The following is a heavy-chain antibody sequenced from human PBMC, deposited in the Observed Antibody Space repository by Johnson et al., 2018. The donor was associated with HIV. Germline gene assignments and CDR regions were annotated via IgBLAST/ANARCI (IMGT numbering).Heavy chain of an antibody. Sequence: EVQLVESGGGLVKPGGSLRLSCAASGFTFSNAWMSWVRQAPGKGLEWVGRIKSETDGGTTDYVAPVKGRFTISRDDSKNTLYLQMNSLRAEDTAVYYCAKDRQWGPRDAFDIWGQGTMVTVSS. CDR1: GFTFSNAW. D-gene: IGHD6-19*01. V-gene: IGHV3-15*01. J-gene: IGHJ3*02. CDR3: AKDRQWGPRDAFDI. CDR2: IKSETDGGTT.